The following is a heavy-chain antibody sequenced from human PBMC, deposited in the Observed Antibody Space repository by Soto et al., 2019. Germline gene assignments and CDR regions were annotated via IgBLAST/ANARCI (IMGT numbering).Heavy chain of an antibody. CDR2: ISSSSSTI. Sequence: PGGSLRLSCAASGFTFSSYSMNWVRQAPGKGLEWVSYISSSSSTIYYADSVKGRFTISRDNAKNSLYLQMNSLRDEDTAVYYCAREGDDYSNPAAGMDVWGQGTTVTVS. D-gene: IGHD4-4*01. V-gene: IGHV3-48*02. CDR1: GFTFSSYS. J-gene: IGHJ6*02. CDR3: AREGDDYSNPAAGMDV.